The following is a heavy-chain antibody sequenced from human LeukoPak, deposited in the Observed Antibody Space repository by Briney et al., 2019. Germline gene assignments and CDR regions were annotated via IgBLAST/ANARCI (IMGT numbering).Heavy chain of an antibody. J-gene: IGHJ3*02. CDR3: ARDTPYYYDSSGIDAFDI. CDR2: ISSSSSYI. V-gene: IGHV3-21*01. Sequence: GGSLRLFCAASGFTFSSYSMNWVRQAPGKGLEWVSSISSSSSYIYYADSVKGRFTISRDNAKNSLYLQMNSLRAEDTAVYYCARDTPYYYDSSGIDAFDIWGQGTMVTVSS. CDR1: GFTFSSYS. D-gene: IGHD3-22*01.